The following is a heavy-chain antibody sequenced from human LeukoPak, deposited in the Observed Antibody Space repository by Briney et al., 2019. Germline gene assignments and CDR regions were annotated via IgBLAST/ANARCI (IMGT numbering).Heavy chain of an antibody. CDR3: ARARFCSGGNCYAEY. V-gene: IGHV5-51*01. CDR1: GYSFTTYW. Sequence: PGDSLKISCKGSGYSFTTYWIGWVRQMPGKGLEWMGIIYPGDSDTRYSPSFQGQVTISADKSISTAYLQWSSLKASDTAIYYCARARFCSGGNCYAEYWGQGTLVSVSS. CDR2: IYPGDSDT. J-gene: IGHJ4*02. D-gene: IGHD2-15*01.